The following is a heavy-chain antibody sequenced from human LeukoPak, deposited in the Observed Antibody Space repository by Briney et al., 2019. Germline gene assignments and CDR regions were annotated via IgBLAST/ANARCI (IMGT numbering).Heavy chain of an antibody. CDR2: ISYDGSNK. V-gene: IGHV3-30-3*01. Sequence: GGSLRLSCAASGFTFSNSWMSWVRQAPGKGLEWVAVISYDGSNKYYADSVKGRFTISRDNSKNTLYLQMNSLRAEDTAVYYCARVAVAGKPVYYFDYWGQGTLVTVSS. D-gene: IGHD6-19*01. J-gene: IGHJ4*02. CDR1: GFTFSNSW. CDR3: ARVAVAGKPVYYFDY.